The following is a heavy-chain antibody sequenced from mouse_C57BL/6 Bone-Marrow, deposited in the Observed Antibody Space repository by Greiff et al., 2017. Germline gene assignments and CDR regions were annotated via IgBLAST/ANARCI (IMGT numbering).Heavy chain of an antibody. J-gene: IGHJ3*01. CDR1: GFNIKDDY. V-gene: IGHV14-4*01. CDR2: IDPENGDT. CDR3: TRNDGYYRAWFAY. D-gene: IGHD2-3*01. Sequence: VQLQQSGAELVRPRASVKLSCTASGFNIKDDYMHWVKQRPEQGLEWIGWIDPENGDTEYASKFQGKATITADTSSNTAYLQLSSLTSEDTAVYYCTRNDGYYRAWFAYWGQGTLVTVSA.